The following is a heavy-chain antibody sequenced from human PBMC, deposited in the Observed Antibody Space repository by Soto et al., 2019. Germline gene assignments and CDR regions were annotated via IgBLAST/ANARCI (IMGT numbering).Heavy chain of an antibody. V-gene: IGHV2-70*11. CDR1: GFSLSTRRMC. D-gene: IGHD5-12*01. J-gene: IGHJ4*02. Sequence: SGPTLDNPTQTLALTCTFSGFSLSTRRMCVSWIRQPPGKALEWLARIDWDDDKYYSTSLKTRLTISKDTSKNQVVLTMTNMDPVDTATYYCARSYDSGYDIDYWGQGTLVTVSS. CDR2: IDWDDDK. CDR3: ARSYDSGYDIDY.